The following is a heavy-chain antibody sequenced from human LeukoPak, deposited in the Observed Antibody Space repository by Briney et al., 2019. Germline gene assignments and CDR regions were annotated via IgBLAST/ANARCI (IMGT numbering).Heavy chain of an antibody. CDR1: GGSFSDYY. Sequence: SETLSLTCAVYGGSFSDYYWSWIRQPPGKGLEWIGEINHSGSTNYNPSLKSRVTISVDTSKNQFSLKLSSVTAADTAVYYCARGDSSGWYYFDYWGQGTLVTVSS. CDR2: INHSGST. J-gene: IGHJ4*02. CDR3: ARGDSSGWYYFDY. V-gene: IGHV4-34*01. D-gene: IGHD6-19*01.